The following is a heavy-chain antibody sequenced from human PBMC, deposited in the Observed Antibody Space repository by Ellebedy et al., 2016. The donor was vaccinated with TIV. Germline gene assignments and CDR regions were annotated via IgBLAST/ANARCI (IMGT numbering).Heavy chain of an antibody. J-gene: IGHJ6*02. CDR1: GFSYVSYW. V-gene: IGHV3-7*03. D-gene: IGHD3-22*01. Sequence: GGSLRLSCAASGFSYVSYWMSWVRQAPGQGLEWVANINQDGSRIYYVDSVKGRFTISRDNAKNSVYLRMNTLRVEDTAVYHCVRDGAYGDYSPGYYGMDVWGQGTTVTVSS. CDR2: INQDGSRI. CDR3: VRDGAYGDYSPGYYGMDV.